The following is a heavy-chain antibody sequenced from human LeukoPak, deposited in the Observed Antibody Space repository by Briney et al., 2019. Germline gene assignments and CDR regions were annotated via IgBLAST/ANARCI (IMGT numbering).Heavy chain of an antibody. CDR1: GVSFSGYY. Sequence: SETLSLTCAVYGVSFSGYYWSWIRQPPGKGLEWIGEINHSGSTNYNPSLKSRVTISVDTSKNQFSLKLSSVTAADTAVYYCAILPGAAGPRYYYYYYMDVWGKGTTVTVSS. CDR2: INHSGST. CDR3: AILPGAAGPRYYYYYYMDV. D-gene: IGHD6-13*01. V-gene: IGHV4-34*01. J-gene: IGHJ6*03.